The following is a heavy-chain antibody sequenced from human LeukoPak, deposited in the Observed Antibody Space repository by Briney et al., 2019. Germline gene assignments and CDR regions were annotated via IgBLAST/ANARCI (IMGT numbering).Heavy chain of an antibody. D-gene: IGHD3-9*01. CDR1: GFTFSSYS. Sequence: GGSLRLSCAASGFTFSSYSMNWVRQAPGKGLEWVSSISSSSSYIYYADSVKGRFTISRDNAKNSLYLQMNSLRAEDTAVYYCASGIRYFDWLLSEFDYWGQGTLVTVSS. J-gene: IGHJ4*02. V-gene: IGHV3-21*01. CDR3: ASGIRYFDWLLSEFDY. CDR2: ISSSSSYI.